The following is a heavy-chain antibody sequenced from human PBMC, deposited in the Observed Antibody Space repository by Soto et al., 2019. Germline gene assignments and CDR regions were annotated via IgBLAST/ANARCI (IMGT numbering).Heavy chain of an antibody. CDR1: GFSFSTYN. D-gene: IGHD2-8*01. V-gene: IGHV3-30*18. Sequence: QVRLVESGGGVVQPGRSLRLSCAASGFSFSTYNMHWVRQAPGKGLEWVAFISVDGNTKYYSDSVKGRFTLSRDNSKNTLYLQMNSLTVGDTAVYFCAKDMGVTALKYYFDYWGQGTLVTVSS. CDR2: ISVDGNTK. CDR3: AKDMGVTALKYYFDY. J-gene: IGHJ4*02.